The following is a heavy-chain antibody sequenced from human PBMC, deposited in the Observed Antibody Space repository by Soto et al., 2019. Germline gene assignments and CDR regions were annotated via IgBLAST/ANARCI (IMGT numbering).Heavy chain of an antibody. CDR3: ARRLQWQLRPLES. CDR2: INTLSTAI. D-gene: IGHD6-19*01. Sequence: GWSLRLSCEGSGFTFNDYYMTWIRQAPGKGLEWVAYINTLSTAIYYADSVKGRFTISRDNAKNSLYLQMNGLRAEDTATYYCARRLQWQLRPLESWGGGTLVTVSS. J-gene: IGHJ4*02. V-gene: IGHV3-11*01. CDR1: GFTFNDYY.